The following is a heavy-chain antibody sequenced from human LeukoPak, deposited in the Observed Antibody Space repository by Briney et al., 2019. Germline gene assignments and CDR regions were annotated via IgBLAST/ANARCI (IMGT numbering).Heavy chain of an antibody. J-gene: IGHJ4*02. CDR1: GGSINNYY. D-gene: IGHD2-21*02. CDR3: VRDDGGGDLDY. CDR2: IYYSGVT. V-gene: IGHV4-59*01. Sequence: PSETLSLTCTVSGGSINNYYWNWIRQPPGKGLEWIGYIYYSGVTNYNPSLKSRVTISVDTFKNQFSLKLSSVSAADTAVYYCVRDDGGGDLDYWGQGTLVTVSS.